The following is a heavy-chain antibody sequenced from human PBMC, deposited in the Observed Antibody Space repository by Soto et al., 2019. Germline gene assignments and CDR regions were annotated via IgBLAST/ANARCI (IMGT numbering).Heavy chain of an antibody. J-gene: IGHJ5*02. V-gene: IGHV1-69*13. CDR3: AGDLRFSEAYNWFDP. Sequence: SVKVSCKASGGTFSSYAISWVRQAPGQGLEWMGGIIPIFGTANYAQKFQGRVTITADESTSTAYMELSSLRSEDTAVYYCAGDLRFSEAYNWFDPWGQGTLVTVSS. CDR2: IIPIFGTA. D-gene: IGHD3-3*01. CDR1: GGTFSSYA.